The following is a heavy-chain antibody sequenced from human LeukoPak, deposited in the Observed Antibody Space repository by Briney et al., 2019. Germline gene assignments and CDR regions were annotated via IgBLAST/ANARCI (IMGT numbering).Heavy chain of an antibody. CDR3: ARESNRDTIYYYYYYMDV. CDR1: GFSFSGYW. Sequence: GGSLRLSCVASGFSFSGYWMSWVRQAPGKGLEWVANIKPDGSDKYYVVSVKGRFFISRDNTKNSVFLQLHGLGAEDTAVYYCARESNRDTIYYYYYYMDVWGKGATVTVS. J-gene: IGHJ6*03. V-gene: IGHV3-7*01. CDR2: IKPDGSDK.